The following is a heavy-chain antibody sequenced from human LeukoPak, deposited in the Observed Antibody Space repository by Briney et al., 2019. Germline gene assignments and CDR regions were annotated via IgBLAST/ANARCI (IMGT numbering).Heavy chain of an antibody. CDR3: AKSPKSSGYDYYYYYGMDV. V-gene: IGHV3-23*01. J-gene: IGHJ6*02. CDR1: GFTFSSYA. CDR2: ISGSGCST. Sequence: GGSLRLSCAASGFTFSSYAMSWVRQAPGKGLDWVSAISGSGCSTYYADSVKGRFTISRDNSKNTLYLQMYSLRAEDTAVYYCAKSPKSSGYDYYYYYGMDVWGQGTTVTVSS. D-gene: IGHD3-22*01.